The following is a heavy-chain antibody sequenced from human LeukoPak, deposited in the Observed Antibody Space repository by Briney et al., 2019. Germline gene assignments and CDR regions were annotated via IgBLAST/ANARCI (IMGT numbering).Heavy chain of an antibody. Sequence: GGSLRLSCAASGFTFSSYAMSWVRQAPGKGLEWVSAISGSGGSTYYADSVKGRFTISRDNSRNTLYLQMNSLRAEDTAVYYCAKSSDYYDSSRFDYWGQGTLVTVSS. D-gene: IGHD3-22*01. CDR3: AKSSDYYDSSRFDY. CDR2: ISGSGGST. V-gene: IGHV3-23*01. J-gene: IGHJ4*02. CDR1: GFTFSSYA.